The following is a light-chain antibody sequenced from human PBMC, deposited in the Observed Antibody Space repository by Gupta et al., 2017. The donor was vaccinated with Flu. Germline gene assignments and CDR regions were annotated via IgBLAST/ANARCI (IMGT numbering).Light chain of an antibody. CDR3: QAWDSSIHVV. J-gene: IGLJ2*01. CDR2: QDS. V-gene: IGLV3-1*01. CDR1: KLGDKY. Sequence: PGQTASITCSGDKLGDKYACWYQQKPGQSPVLVIYQDSKRPSGIPERFSGSNSGNTATLTISGTQAMDEADYYCQAWDSSIHVVFGGGTKLTVL.